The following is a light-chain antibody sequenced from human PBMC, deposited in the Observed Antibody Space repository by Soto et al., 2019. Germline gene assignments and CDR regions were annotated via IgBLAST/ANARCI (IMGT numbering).Light chain of an antibody. CDR3: QQYGSSLT. CDR2: GAS. V-gene: IGKV3-20*01. J-gene: IGKJ1*01. Sequence: EVVLTQSPGTLSLSPGERATLACRASKSVSNYVAWYQQKSGQPPRLLIYGASGRASGIPDRFSASGSGTDFTLTISRVEPEDFALYYCQQYGSSLTFGLGTKVEIK. CDR1: KSVSNY.